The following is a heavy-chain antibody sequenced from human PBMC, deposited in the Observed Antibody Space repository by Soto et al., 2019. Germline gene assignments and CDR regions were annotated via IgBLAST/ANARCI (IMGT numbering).Heavy chain of an antibody. J-gene: IGHJ4*02. CDR3: ASVLLWFGERQGFDY. V-gene: IGHV4-38-2*02. Sequence: SATKSLTYTVSGYYIRSGYYWGWIRKPPGKGLEWIGSIYHSGSTYYNPSLKSRVTISVDTSKNQFSLKLSSVTAADTAVYYCASVLLWFGERQGFDYWVQGTLVTVSS. D-gene: IGHD3-10*01. CDR1: GYYIRSGYY. CDR2: IYHSGST.